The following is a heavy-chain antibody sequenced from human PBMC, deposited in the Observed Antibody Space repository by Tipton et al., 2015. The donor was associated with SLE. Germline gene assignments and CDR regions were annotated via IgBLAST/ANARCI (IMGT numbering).Heavy chain of an antibody. CDR1: GFTFNTYA. V-gene: IGHV3-30-3*01. Sequence: SLRLSCAASGFTFNTYAIHWVRQAPGKGLEWVAVISYDGSNKYYADSVKGRFTISRDNSKNTLYLQMNSLRAEDTAVYYCARLGVAVAGFDYWGQGTLVTVSS. J-gene: IGHJ4*02. CDR3: ARLGVAVAGFDY. D-gene: IGHD6-19*01. CDR2: ISYDGSNK.